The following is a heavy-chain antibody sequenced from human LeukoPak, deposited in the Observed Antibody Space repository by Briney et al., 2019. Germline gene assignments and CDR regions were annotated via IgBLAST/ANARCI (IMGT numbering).Heavy chain of an antibody. Sequence: PSETLSLTCAVYGGSFSGYYWSWIRQPPGKGLEWIGEINHSGSTNYNPSLKSRVTISVDTSKNQFSLKLSSVTAADTVVYYCARGRRRKFDYWGQGTLVTVSS. V-gene: IGHV4-34*01. CDR3: ARGRRRKFDY. J-gene: IGHJ4*02. CDR2: INHSGST. CDR1: GGSFSGYY.